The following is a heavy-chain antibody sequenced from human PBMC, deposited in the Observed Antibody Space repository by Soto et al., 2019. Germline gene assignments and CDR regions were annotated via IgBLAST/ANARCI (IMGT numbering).Heavy chain of an antibody. CDR1: GYTFTSYG. V-gene: IGHV1-18*01. CDR3: ARWAGGGWEQWLGGSPPLGKYYFDY. D-gene: IGHD6-19*01. Sequence: ASVKVSCKASGYTFTSYGISWVRQAPGQGLEWMGWISAYNGNTNYAQKLQGRVTMTTDTSTSTAYMELRSLGSDDTAVYYCARWAGGGWEQWLGGSPPLGKYYFDYWGQGTLVTVSS. J-gene: IGHJ4*02. CDR2: ISAYNGNT.